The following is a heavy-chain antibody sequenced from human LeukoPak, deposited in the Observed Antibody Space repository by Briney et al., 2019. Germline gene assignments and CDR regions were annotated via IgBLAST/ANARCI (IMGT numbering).Heavy chain of an antibody. J-gene: IGHJ6*03. Sequence: ASVKVSCKASGYTFTGYYMHWVRQAPGQGLEWMGWINPNSGGTNYAQKFQGRVTMTRDTSISTAYMELSRLRSDDTAVYYCARHSGTFYYYYYMDVWGKGTSVTVPS. CDR2: INPNSGGT. V-gene: IGHV1-2*02. CDR1: GYTFTGYY. CDR3: ARHSGTFYYYYYMDV. D-gene: IGHD1-26*01.